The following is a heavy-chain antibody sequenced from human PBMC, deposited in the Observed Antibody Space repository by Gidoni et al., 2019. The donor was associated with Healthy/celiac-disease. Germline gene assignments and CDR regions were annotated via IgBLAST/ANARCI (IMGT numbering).Heavy chain of an antibody. J-gene: IGHJ4*02. CDR3: TTDPRRDGSGDY. D-gene: IGHD3-10*01. CDR2: IKSKTEGGTT. CDR1: GFTFSTAW. Sequence: EVQLVESGGGLVKPGGSLRFSCAASGFTFSTAWMSWVRKVPGKGLEWVGRIKSKTEGGTTDYAAPVKGRFTISRDDSKNTLYLQMNSMKTEDTAVYYCTTDPRRDGSGDYWGQGTLVTVSS. V-gene: IGHV3-15*01.